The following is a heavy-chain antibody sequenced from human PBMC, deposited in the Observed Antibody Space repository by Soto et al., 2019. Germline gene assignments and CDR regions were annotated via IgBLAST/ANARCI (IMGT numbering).Heavy chain of an antibody. J-gene: IGHJ4*02. CDR2: IWYDGSNK. CDR3: ARDYGDRYFDY. Sequence: VQLVESGGGVVQPGRSLRLSCAASGFTFSSYGMHWVRQAPGKGLEWVAVIWYDGSNKYYADSVKGRFTISRDNSKNTLYLQMNSLRAEDTAVYYCARDYGDRYFDYWGQGTLVTVSS. V-gene: IGHV3-33*01. CDR1: GFTFSSYG. D-gene: IGHD4-17*01.